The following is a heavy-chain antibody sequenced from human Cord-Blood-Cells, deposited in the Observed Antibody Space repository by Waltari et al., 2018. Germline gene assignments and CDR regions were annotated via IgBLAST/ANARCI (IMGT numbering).Heavy chain of an antibody. Sequence: GQGLEWMGGIIPIFGTANYAQKFQGRVTITADESTSTAYMELSSLRSEDTAVYYCARVRYYDSSGYYYYFDYWGQGTLVTVSS. CDR2: IIPIFGTA. D-gene: IGHD3-22*01. J-gene: IGHJ4*02. CDR3: ARVRYYDSSGYYYYFDY. V-gene: IGHV1-69*01.